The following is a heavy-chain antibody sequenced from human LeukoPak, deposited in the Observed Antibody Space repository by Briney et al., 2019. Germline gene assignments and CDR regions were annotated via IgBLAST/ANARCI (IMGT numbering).Heavy chain of an antibody. J-gene: IGHJ4*02. CDR3: ARGGVTLRFLEWLSPYYFDY. V-gene: IGHV4-34*01. CDR2: INHSGST. Sequence: SETLSPTCAVYGGSFSGYYWSWIRQPPGKGLEWIGEINHSGSTNYNPSLKSRVTISVDTSKNQFSLKLSSVTAADTAVYYCARGGVTLRFLEWLSPYYFDYWGQGTLVTVSS. CDR1: GGSFSGYY. D-gene: IGHD3-3*01.